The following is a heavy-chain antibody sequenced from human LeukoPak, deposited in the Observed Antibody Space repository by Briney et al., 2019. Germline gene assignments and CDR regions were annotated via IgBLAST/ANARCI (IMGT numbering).Heavy chain of an antibody. J-gene: IGHJ4*02. CDR1: GFTFSNYC. Sequence: GGSLRLSCAASGFTFSNYCMHWVRQAPGKGLEWVAFIRDDGSNKDYADSVKGRFTISRDNAKTPLYLKMNSLRAEDTAVYYCARDGYDSTGYPFDYWGQGTLVTVSS. D-gene: IGHD3-22*01. CDR3: ARDGYDSTGYPFDY. V-gene: IGHV3-30*02. CDR2: IRDDGSNK.